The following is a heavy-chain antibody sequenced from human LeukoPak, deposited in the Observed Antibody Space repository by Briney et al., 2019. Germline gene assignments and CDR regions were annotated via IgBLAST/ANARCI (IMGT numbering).Heavy chain of an antibody. CDR1: GGTFSSYA. CDR2: MIPILGTA. CDR3: ARDGDYYDSSGYQTPTRAFDY. J-gene: IGHJ4*02. D-gene: IGHD3-22*01. Sequence: SVTVSCKASGGTFSSYAISWVRQAPGQALEWMGGMIPILGTANYAQKFQGRVTITADESTSTAYMELSSLRSEDTAVYYCARDGDYYDSSGYQTPTRAFDYWGQGTLVTVSS. V-gene: IGHV1-69*13.